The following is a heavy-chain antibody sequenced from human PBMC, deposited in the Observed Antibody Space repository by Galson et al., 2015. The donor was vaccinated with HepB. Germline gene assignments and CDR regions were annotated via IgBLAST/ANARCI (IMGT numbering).Heavy chain of an antibody. CDR2: INPSGGST. D-gene: IGHD3-22*01. V-gene: IGHV1-46*01. CDR1: GYTFTSYY. J-gene: IGHJ4*02. Sequence: SVKVSCKASGYTFTSYYMHWVRQAPGQGREWMGIINPSGGSTSYAQKFQGRVTMTRDTSTSTVYMELSSLRSEDTAVYYCARGPIKNSSGYPFDYWGQGTLVTVSS. CDR3: ARGPIKNSSGYPFDY.